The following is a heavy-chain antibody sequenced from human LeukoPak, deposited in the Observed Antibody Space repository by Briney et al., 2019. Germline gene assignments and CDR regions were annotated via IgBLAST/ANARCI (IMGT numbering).Heavy chain of an antibody. CDR2: IYYIGNT. Sequence: KPSETLSLTCTVSGGPISSSGYYYDWIRQPPGKGLEWIVNIYYIGNTWYNLSLKSQVTMSIDTSKNQFSLRISSVTAADTAVYYCTRHLPGATWFDLWGQGILVTVTS. CDR1: GGPISSSGYY. V-gene: IGHV4-39*01. J-gene: IGHJ5*02. CDR3: TRHLPGATWFDL. D-gene: IGHD1-26*01.